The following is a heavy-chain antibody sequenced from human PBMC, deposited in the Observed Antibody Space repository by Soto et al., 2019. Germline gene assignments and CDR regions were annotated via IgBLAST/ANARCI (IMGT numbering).Heavy chain of an antibody. D-gene: IGHD4-4*01. CDR2: ISYDGSNK. J-gene: IGHJ4*02. Sequence: GGSLRLSCAASGFTFSSYAMHWVRQAPGKGLEWVAVISYDGSNKYYADSVKGRFTISRDNSKNTLYLQMNSLRAEDTAVYYCARIGNAVDYWGQGTLVTVSS. V-gene: IGHV3-30-3*01. CDR1: GFTFSSYA. CDR3: ARIGNAVDY.